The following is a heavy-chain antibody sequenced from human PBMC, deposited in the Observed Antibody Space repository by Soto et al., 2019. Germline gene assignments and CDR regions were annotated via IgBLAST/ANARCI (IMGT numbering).Heavy chain of an antibody. V-gene: IGHV3-53*01. Sequence: EVQLVESGGGLIQPGGSLRLSCAVSGFTVSNNYMSWVRQAPGKGLEGVSVIYSGGYTAYGDSVKGRFTISRDNSKNPLNLQKKGGRAEAPAGFSGATGRGGGGYWGQGTLVTVSS. D-gene: IGHD3-10*01. CDR2: IYSGGYT. J-gene: IGHJ4*02. CDR1: GFTVSNNY. CDR3: ATGRGGGGY.